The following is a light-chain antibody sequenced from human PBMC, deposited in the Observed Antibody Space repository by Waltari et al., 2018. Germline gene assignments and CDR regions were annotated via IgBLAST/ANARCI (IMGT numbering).Light chain of an antibody. J-gene: IGLJ3*02. CDR1: SIGGKS. CDR2: HDN. CDR3: QVWGAVSENPYWV. Sequence: SYVLSQPPSVSGNPGQTARITCSGDSIGGKSVHWYQHKSGQAPVLVVFHDNERPSGISERFSGSNYGNTATLTISSVEAGDEADYYCQVWGAVSENPYWVFGGGTKLTVL. V-gene: IGLV3-21*01.